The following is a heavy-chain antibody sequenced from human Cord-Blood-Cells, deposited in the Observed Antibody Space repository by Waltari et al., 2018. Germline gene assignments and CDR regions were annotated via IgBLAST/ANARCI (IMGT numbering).Heavy chain of an antibody. V-gene: IGHV3-23*04. CDR1: GFTFSSYA. CDR3: AKLRRAAMDAFDI. CDR2: ISGSGGST. Sequence: EVRLVESGGGLVQPGGSLRLSCAASGFTFSSYAMSWVRQAPGKGLEWVSAISGSGGSTYDADSVKGRFTISRDNSKNTLYLQMNSLRAEDTAVYYCAKLRRAAMDAFDIWGQGTMVTVSS. J-gene: IGHJ3*02.